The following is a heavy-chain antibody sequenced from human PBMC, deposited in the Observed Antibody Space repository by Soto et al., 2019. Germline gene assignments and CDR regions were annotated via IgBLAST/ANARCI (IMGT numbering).Heavy chain of an antibody. J-gene: IGHJ6*02. CDR2: IIPIFDTA. V-gene: IGHV1-69*13. D-gene: IGHD2-2*01. CDR1: GGTFSIYA. Sequence: SVKVSCKASGGTFSIYAISLVRQAPGQGLEWMGGIIPIFDTANYAQKFRGRVTITADESTSTAYMELSSLRSEDTAVYYCARHDCISTSCYYYYYYSMDVWGQGTTVTVSS. CDR3: ARHDCISTSCYYYYYYSMDV.